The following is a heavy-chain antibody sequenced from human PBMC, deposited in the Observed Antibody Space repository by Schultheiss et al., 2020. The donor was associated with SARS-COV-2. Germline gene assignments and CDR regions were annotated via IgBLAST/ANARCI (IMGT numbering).Heavy chain of an antibody. CDR3: ARLSTMTPFDY. Sequence: GGSLRLSCAASGFTFSSYAMSWVRQAPGKGLEWVSIIGASGHVTHYADSVKGRFTISRDNSKNTVYLQMNSLRAEDTAVYYCARLSTMTPFDYWGQGTLVTVSS. CDR2: IGASGHVT. CDR1: GFTFSSYA. D-gene: IGHD5/OR15-5a*01. J-gene: IGHJ4*02. V-gene: IGHV3-23*01.